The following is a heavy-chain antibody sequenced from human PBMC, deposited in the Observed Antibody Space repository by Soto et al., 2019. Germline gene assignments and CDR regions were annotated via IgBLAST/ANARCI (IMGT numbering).Heavy chain of an antibody. CDR2: IYYSGST. V-gene: IGHV4-59*01. CDR3: ASTVTTAYYYGMDV. D-gene: IGHD4-17*01. CDR1: GGSISSYY. J-gene: IGHJ6*02. Sequence: SETLSLTCTVSGGSISSYYWSWIRQPPGKGLEWIGYIYYSGSTNYNPSLKSRVTISVDTSKNQFSLKLSSVTAADTAVYYCASTVTTAYYYGMDVWLQGTTVTVSS.